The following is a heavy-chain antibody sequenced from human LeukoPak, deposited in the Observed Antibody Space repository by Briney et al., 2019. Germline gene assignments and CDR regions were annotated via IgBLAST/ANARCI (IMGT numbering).Heavy chain of an antibody. CDR2: ISTSSSYI. CDR3: AGSSGNYCESDY. V-gene: IGHV3-21*01. D-gene: IGHD1-26*01. Sequence: GGSLRLSCAASGFTFSSYSMNRVRQAPGKGLEWVSSISTSSSYIHYADSVKGRFTISRDNAKNSLFLQMNSLRAEDTAVYYCAGSSGNYCESDYWGQGTLVTVSS. J-gene: IGHJ4*02. CDR1: GFTFSSYS.